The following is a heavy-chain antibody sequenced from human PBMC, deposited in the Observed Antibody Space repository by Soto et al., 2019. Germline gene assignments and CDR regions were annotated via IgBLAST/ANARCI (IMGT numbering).Heavy chain of an antibody. J-gene: IGHJ4*02. V-gene: IGHV3-21*01. CDR1: GFTFSTYS. CDR2: ISPDSTYI. Sequence: VQLVESGGGLVKPGGSLRLSCAASGFTFSTYSMSWVRQAPGKGLEWVSSISPDSTYIYYADSLEGRFTISRDNAKSSLYLQMNSLRAEDTAVYFCARSTVGYPFFDCWGQGTLVTVSS. CDR3: ARSTVGYPFFDC. D-gene: IGHD4-4*01.